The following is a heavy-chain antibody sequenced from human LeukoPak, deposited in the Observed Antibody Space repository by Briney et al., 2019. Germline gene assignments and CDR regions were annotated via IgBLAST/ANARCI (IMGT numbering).Heavy chain of an antibody. Sequence: GGSLRLSCAASGFTFDDYAMHWVRQAPGKGLEWVAVISYDGSNKYYADSVKGRFTISRDNSKNTLYLQMNSLRAEDTAVYYCARDHCSSTSCYYYYGMDVWGQGTTVTVSS. V-gene: IGHV3-30*03. D-gene: IGHD2-2*01. CDR1: GFTFDDYA. CDR3: ARDHCSSTSCYYYYGMDV. J-gene: IGHJ6*02. CDR2: ISYDGSNK.